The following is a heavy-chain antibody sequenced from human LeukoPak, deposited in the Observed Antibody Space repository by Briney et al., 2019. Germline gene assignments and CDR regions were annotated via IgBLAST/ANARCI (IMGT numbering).Heavy chain of an antibody. CDR1: GGSISSYY. V-gene: IGHV4-34*01. D-gene: IGHD6-13*01. J-gene: IGHJ6*03. CDR3: ARLGIAAAGSQYYYYYYMDV. Sequence: PSETLSLTCTVSGGSISSYYWSWIRQPPGKGLEWIGEINHSGSTNYNPSLKSRVTISVDTSKNQFSLKLSSVTAADTAVYYCARLGIAAAGSQYYYYYYMDVWGKGTTVTISS. CDR2: INHSGST.